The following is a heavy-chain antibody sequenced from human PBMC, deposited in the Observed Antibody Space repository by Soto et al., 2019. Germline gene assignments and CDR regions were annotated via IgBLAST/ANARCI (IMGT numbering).Heavy chain of an antibody. D-gene: IGHD3-10*01. J-gene: IGHJ6*02. CDR2: IYYSGST. V-gene: IGHV4-59*01. CDR3: ARVVRGAQYNYYYGMDV. Sequence: ASETLSLTCTVSGGSISSYYWSWIRQPPGKGLEWIGYIYYSGSTNYNPSLKSRVTISVDTSKNQFSLKLSSVTAADTAVYYCARVVRGAQYNYYYGMDVWGQGTTVTVS. CDR1: GGSISSYY.